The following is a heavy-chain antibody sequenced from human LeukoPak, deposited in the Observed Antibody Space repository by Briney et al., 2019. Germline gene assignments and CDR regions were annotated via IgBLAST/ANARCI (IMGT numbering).Heavy chain of an antibody. Sequence: SETLSLTCTVSGGSISNYYWSWIRQPAGKGLEWIGRIYTGRSTNYNPSLKSRVTMSVDTSNNQFSLKLTSVTAADTAVYYCARESRVLIGDGYYHDSWGPGTLVTVSS. V-gene: IGHV4-4*07. D-gene: IGHD3-3*01. CDR2: IYTGRST. CDR1: GGSISNYY. J-gene: IGHJ4*02. CDR3: ARESRVLIGDGYYHDS.